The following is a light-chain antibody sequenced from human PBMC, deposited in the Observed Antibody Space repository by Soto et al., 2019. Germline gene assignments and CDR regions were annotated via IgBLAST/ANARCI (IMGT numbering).Light chain of an antibody. CDR2: KAS. CDR1: QSISSW. Sequence: DIQMTQSPSTLSASVGDRVTITCRASQSISSWLAWYQQKPGKAPKLLIYKASNLESGVRSRFSGSGSRTEFTLTISSLQPDDFATYYCQQYNSYLLTFGGGTKVEIK. CDR3: QQYNSYLLT. V-gene: IGKV1-5*03. J-gene: IGKJ4*01.